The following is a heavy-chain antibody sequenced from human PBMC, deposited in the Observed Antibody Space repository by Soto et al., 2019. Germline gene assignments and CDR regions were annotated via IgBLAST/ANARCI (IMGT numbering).Heavy chain of an antibody. Sequence: GGSLRLSCAASGSTFSSYGMHWVRQAPGKGLEGVAVIWYDGSNKYYADSVKGRFTISRDNSKNTLYLQMSSLRAEDTAVYYCARASPSHYDFWSGSRPYYMDVWGKGTTVTVSS. CDR2: IWYDGSNK. D-gene: IGHD3-3*01. V-gene: IGHV3-33*01. CDR3: ARASPSHYDFWSGSRPYYMDV. CDR1: GSTFSSYG. J-gene: IGHJ6*03.